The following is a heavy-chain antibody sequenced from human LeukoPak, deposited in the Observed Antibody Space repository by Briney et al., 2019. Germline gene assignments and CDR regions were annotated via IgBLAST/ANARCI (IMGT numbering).Heavy chain of an antibody. D-gene: IGHD3-22*01. Sequence: GGSLRLSCAASGFTFSNFAMSWVRQAPGKGLEWVSAISGTGGNTFYTDSVTGRFTISRDNSKNTLYVQMNSLRAEDTAVYYCARTGGYYDTSDLYRPDVFDIWGQGTVVTVSS. V-gene: IGHV3-23*01. CDR2: ISGTGGNT. J-gene: IGHJ3*02. CDR3: ARTGGYYDTSDLYRPDVFDI. CDR1: GFTFSNFA.